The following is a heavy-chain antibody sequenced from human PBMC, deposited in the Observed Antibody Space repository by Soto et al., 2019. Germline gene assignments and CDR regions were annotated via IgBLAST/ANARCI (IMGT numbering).Heavy chain of an antibody. CDR3: AKDSDDSSGYYYRLYYYGMDA. CDR2: ISGSGGST. CDR1: GFTFSSYA. Sequence: GGSLRLSCAASGFTFSSYAMSWVRQAPGRGLEWVSAISGSGGSTYYADSVKGRFTISRDNSKNTLYLQMNSLRAEGTAVYYCAKDSDDSSGYYYRLYYYGMDAWGQGTTVTVSS. D-gene: IGHD3-22*01. J-gene: IGHJ6*02. V-gene: IGHV3-23*01.